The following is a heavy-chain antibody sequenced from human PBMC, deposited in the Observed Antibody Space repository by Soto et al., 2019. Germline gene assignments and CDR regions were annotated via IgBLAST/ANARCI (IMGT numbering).Heavy chain of an antibody. J-gene: IGHJ4*02. CDR3: ARFPRGYSYGHFDY. V-gene: IGHV4-59*01. D-gene: IGHD5-18*01. CDR1: GGSIRSYY. Sequence: SETLSLTCTVSGGSIRSYYWSWIRQPPGKGLEWIGYIYYSGSTNYNPSLKSRVTISVDTSKNQFSLKLSSVTAADTAVYYCARFPRGYSYGHFDYWGQGTLVTVS. CDR2: IYYSGST.